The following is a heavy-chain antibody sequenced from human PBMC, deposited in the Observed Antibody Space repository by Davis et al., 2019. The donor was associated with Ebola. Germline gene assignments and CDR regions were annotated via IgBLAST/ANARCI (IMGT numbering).Heavy chain of an antibody. V-gene: IGHV1-2*06. J-gene: IGHJ4*02. D-gene: IGHD1-26*01. CDR3: SRGIVGTTTYFDY. CDR1: GYTFTSYA. CDR2: INPDSGGT. Sequence: ASVKVSCKASGYTFTSYAMNWVRQAPGQGLEWMGRINPDSGGTNYTQKFQGRVTMTRDTSTSTVYLELSSLKSEDTAFYYCSRGIVGTTTYFDYWGQGTLVTVSS.